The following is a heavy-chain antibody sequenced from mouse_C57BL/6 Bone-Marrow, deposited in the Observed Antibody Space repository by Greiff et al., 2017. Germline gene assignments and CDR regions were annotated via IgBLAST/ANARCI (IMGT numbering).Heavy chain of an antibody. J-gene: IGHJ3*01. V-gene: IGHV1-82*01. CDR3: ARSGYGSGP. D-gene: IGHD1-1*01. CDR2: IYPGDGDT. CDR1: GYAFSSSW. Sequence: QVQLQQSGPELVKPGASVKISCKASGYAFSSSWMNWVKQRPGKGLEWIGRIYPGDGDTNYNGKFKGKATLTADKSSSTAYMQRSSLTSEDAAVYFCARSGYGSGPWGQGTLVTVSA.